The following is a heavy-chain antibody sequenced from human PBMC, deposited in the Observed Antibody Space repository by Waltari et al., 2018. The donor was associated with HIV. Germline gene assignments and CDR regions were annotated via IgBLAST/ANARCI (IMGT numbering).Heavy chain of an antibody. CDR3: ARGGKYGDYQYYFDS. CDR2: ISYDGSSE. Sequence: QEHLVESGGAVVQPGSSLRLSCAASGFTFSSYNMSWVRQAPGKGLEWVAVISYDGSSENYADFVKVRFPISRDNSENTLYLQMHSLRPEDTAVYYCARGGKYGDYQYYFDSWDQ. D-gene: IGHD4-17*01. J-gene: IGHJ4*02. V-gene: IGHV3-30-3*01. CDR1: GFTFSSYN.